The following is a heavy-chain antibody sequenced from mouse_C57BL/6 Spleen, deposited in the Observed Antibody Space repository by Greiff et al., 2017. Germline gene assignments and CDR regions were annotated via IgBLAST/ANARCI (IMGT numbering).Heavy chain of an antibody. J-gene: IGHJ1*03. D-gene: IGHD2-4*01. Sequence: QVQLQQPGAELVKPGASVKLSCKASGYTFTSYWMHWVKQRPGQGLEWIGMIHPNSGSTNYNEKFKSKATLTVDKSSSTAYMQLSSLTSEDSAVYYCARSEGYDYGGWYFDVWGTGTTVTVSS. CDR1: GYTFTSYW. V-gene: IGHV1-64*01. CDR2: IHPNSGST. CDR3: ARSEGYDYGGWYFDV.